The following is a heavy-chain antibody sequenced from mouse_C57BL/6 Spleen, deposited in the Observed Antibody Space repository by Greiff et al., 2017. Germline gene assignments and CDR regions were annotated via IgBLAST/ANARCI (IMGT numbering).Heavy chain of an antibody. J-gene: IGHJ4*01. Sequence: QVQLQQSGAELVKPGASVKMSCKASGYTFTSYWITWVKQRPGQGLEWIGDIYPGSGSTNYNEQFKSKATMSVDTSSSTAYMQLSSLTSEDSAVYYCASTPIYYYGSSLYAMDYWGHGTSVTVAS. CDR3: ASTPIYYYGSSLYAMDY. CDR1: GYTFTSYW. CDR2: IYPGSGST. V-gene: IGHV1-55*01. D-gene: IGHD1-1*01.